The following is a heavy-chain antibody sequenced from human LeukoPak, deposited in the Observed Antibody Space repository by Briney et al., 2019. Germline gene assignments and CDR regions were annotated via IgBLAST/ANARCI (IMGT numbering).Heavy chain of an antibody. V-gene: IGHV3-30*18. Sequence: GGSLRLSCAASGFTFSSYGMHWVRQAPGKGLEWVAVISYDGSNKYYADSVKGRFTISGDNSKNTLYLQMNSLRAEDTAVYYCAKGGDLDYWGQGTLVTVSS. J-gene: IGHJ4*02. CDR2: ISYDGSNK. CDR3: AKGGDLDY. D-gene: IGHD3-10*01. CDR1: GFTFSSYG.